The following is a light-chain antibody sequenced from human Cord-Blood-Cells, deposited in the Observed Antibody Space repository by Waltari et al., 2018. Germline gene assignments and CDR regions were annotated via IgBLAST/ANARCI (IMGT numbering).Light chain of an antibody. CDR3: SSYTSSSTLV. J-gene: IGLJ3*02. Sequence: QSALTQPASVSGSPGQSITISCTGTSSDVGGYNYVSWYQQHPGKAPKLMISGVRTRPSGVSNRFSCSESGFSASLTISGRQAEDEADYYCSSYTSSSTLVFGGGTKLTVL. V-gene: IGLV2-14*01. CDR1: SSDVGGYNY. CDR2: GVR.